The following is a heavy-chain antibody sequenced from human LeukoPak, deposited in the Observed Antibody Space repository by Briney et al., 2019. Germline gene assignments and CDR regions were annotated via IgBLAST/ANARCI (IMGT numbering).Heavy chain of an antibody. D-gene: IGHD2-2*01. CDR3: ARSAGKGYCSSTSCYGPVVYYYYMDV. CDR1: GYTFTSYY. Sequence: GASVKVSCKASGYTFTSYYMHWVRQAPGQGLEWMGIINPSGGSTSYAQKFQGRVTITADKSTSTAYMELSSLRSEDTAVYYCARSAGKGYCSSTSCYGPVVYYYYMDVWGKGTTVTVSS. V-gene: IGHV1-46*01. CDR2: INPSGGST. J-gene: IGHJ6*03.